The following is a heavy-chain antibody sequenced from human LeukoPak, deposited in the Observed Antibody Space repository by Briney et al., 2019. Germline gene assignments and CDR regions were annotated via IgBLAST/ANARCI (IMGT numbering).Heavy chain of an antibody. Sequence: SETLSLTCTVSGGSISSYYWSWIRQPAGKELDWIGRIYTSGSTNYNPSLKRRVTMSVDTSKNQFSLKLSCVTAADTAVYYCAGGYCSSTSCRETSWGQGTLVTVSS. CDR2: IYTSGST. J-gene: IGHJ4*02. CDR1: GGSISSYY. CDR3: AGGYCSSTSCRETS. V-gene: IGHV4-4*07. D-gene: IGHD2-2*01.